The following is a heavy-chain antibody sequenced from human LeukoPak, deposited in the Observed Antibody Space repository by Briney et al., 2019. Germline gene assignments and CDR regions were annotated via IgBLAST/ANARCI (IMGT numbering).Heavy chain of an antibody. J-gene: IGHJ6*03. CDR2: IYYSGST. Sequence: SETLSLTCTVSGGSISSSSYYWGWIRQPPGKGLEWIGSIYYSGSTNYNPSLKSRVTISVDTSKNQFSLKLSSVTAADTAVYYCARGRKQQLYYYYYYMDVWGKGTTVTVSS. D-gene: IGHD6-13*01. CDR3: ARGRKQQLYYYYYYMDV. V-gene: IGHV4-39*07. CDR1: GGSISSSSYY.